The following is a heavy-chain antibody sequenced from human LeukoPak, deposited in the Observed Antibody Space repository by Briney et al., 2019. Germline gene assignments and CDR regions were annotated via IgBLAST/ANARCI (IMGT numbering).Heavy chain of an antibody. V-gene: IGHV4-59*01. D-gene: IGHD4-11*01. Sequence: GSLRLSCAASGFTFSSYSMNWIRQPPGKGLEWIGYIYYSGSTNYNPSLKSRVTISVDTSKNQFSLKLSSVTAADTAVYYCARGMTTVRGVREFAYWGQGTLVTVSS. CDR2: IYYSGST. J-gene: IGHJ4*02. CDR1: GFTFSSYS. CDR3: ARGMTTVRGVREFAY.